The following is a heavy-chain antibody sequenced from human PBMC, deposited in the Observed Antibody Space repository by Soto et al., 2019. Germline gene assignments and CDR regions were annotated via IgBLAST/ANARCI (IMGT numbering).Heavy chain of an antibody. CDR2: IGVSGTT. V-gene: IGHV3-23*01. Sequence: GGSLRLSCAASGFTFSTYGSSWVRQAPGKGLEWVSTIGVSGTTYYADSVKGRFTISRDNSRNTLWLQMSSLRAEDTAIYYCAKRASSSGQRQFYFDYWGQGTLVTVSS. CDR1: GFTFSTYG. CDR3: AKRASSSGQRQFYFDY. J-gene: IGHJ4*02. D-gene: IGHD6-19*01.